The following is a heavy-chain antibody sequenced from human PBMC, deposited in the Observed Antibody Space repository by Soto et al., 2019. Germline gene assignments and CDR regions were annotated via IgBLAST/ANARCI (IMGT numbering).Heavy chain of an antibody. CDR3: ATYSAYAKYFFND. CDR1: GGSISSGGYS. Sequence: PSETLSLTCTVSGGSISSGGYSWSWIRQSPEKGLEWLGCIYPSGTTFYNPSLNNRVTVSADTSNNQFSLRLTSVTAADTAVYYCATYSAYAKYFFNDWGRGTLVTVPQ. J-gene: IGHJ4*02. CDR2: IYPSGTT. V-gene: IGHV4-30-2*06. D-gene: IGHD2-21*01.